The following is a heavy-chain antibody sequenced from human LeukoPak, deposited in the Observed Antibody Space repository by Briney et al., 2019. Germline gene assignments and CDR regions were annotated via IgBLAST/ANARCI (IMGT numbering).Heavy chain of an antibody. Sequence: GGSLRLSCAASGFTFSSYAMHWVRQAPAKGLEWVAVISYDGSNKYYADSVKGRFTISRDNFKNTLYLQMNSLRAEDTAVYYCARVGRAEGYCSSTSCYEDLYWGQGTLVTVSS. CDR1: GFTFSSYA. CDR2: ISYDGSNK. D-gene: IGHD2-2*01. V-gene: IGHV3-30*04. J-gene: IGHJ4*02. CDR3: ARVGRAEGYCSSTSCYEDLY.